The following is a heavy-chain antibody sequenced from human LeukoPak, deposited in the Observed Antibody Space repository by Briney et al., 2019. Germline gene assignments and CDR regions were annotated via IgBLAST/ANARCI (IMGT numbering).Heavy chain of an antibody. J-gene: IGHJ6*02. V-gene: IGHV3-15*01. CDR2: IKSKTDGGTT. CDR3: TTPYDSSGYSPLYYGMDV. D-gene: IGHD3-22*01. CDR1: GFTFSNAW. Sequence: GGSLRLSCAASGFTFSNAWMSWVRQAPGKGLEWVGRIKSKTDGGTTDYAAPVKGRFTISRDDSKNTLYLQMNSLKTEDTAVYYCTTPYDSSGYSPLYYGMDVWGHGTTVTVSS.